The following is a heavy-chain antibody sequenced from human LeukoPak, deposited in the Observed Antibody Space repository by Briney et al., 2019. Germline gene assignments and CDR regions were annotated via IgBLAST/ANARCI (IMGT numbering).Heavy chain of an antibody. Sequence: SETLSLTCAVYGGSFSGYYWSWIRQPPGQGLECIGESNHSGSTNYNPSLKSRVTISVDTSKNQFSLKLSSVTAADTAVYYCARRRGSFGVYYYYYYMDVWGKGTTVTVSS. CDR1: GGSFSGYY. V-gene: IGHV4-34*01. D-gene: IGHD3-16*01. J-gene: IGHJ6*03. CDR2: SNHSGST. CDR3: ARRRGSFGVYYYYYYMDV.